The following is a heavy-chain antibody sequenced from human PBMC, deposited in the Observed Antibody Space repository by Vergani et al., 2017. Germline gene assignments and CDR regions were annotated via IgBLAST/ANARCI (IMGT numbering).Heavy chain of an antibody. D-gene: IGHD6-19*01. CDR3: AKEESGWYIYYGMDV. J-gene: IGHJ6*02. V-gene: IGHV3-30-3*01. Sequence: QVQLVESGGGVVQPGRSLRLSCAASGFTFSSYAMHWVRQAPGKGLEWVAVISYDGSNKYYADSVKGRFTISRDNSKNTLYLQMNSLRAEDTALYYCAKEESGWYIYYGMDVWGQGTTVTVSS. CDR1: GFTFSSYA. CDR2: ISYDGSNK.